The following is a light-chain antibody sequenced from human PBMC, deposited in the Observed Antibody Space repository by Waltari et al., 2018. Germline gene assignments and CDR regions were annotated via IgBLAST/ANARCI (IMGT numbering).Light chain of an antibody. V-gene: IGKV4-1*01. Sequence: TLAVSLGERATINCKSSQSVLYSSNNKNYLAWYQQKPGQPPNLLIYWASTRESGVPDRFSGSGSGTDFTLTISSLQAEDVAVYYCQQYYSTPYTFGQGTKLEIK. CDR2: WAS. J-gene: IGKJ2*01. CDR3: QQYYSTPYT. CDR1: QSVLYSSNNKNY.